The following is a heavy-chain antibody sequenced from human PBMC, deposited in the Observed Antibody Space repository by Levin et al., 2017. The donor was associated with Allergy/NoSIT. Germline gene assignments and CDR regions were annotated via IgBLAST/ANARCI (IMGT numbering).Heavy chain of an antibody. CDR1: GGTFSSYA. CDR3: ARGTSSTRDYYYYMDV. V-gene: IGHV1-69*06. CDR2: IIPIFGTA. Sequence: SVKVSCKASGGTFSSYAISWVRQAPGQGLEWMGGIIPIFGTANYAQKFQGRVTITADKSTSTAYMELSSLRSEDTAVYYCARGTSSTRDYYYYMDVWGKGTTVTVSS. D-gene: IGHD2-2*01. J-gene: IGHJ6*03.